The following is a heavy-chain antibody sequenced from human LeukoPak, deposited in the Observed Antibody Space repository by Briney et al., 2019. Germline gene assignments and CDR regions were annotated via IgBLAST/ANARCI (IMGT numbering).Heavy chain of an antibody. V-gene: IGHV1-18*01. D-gene: IGHD2-2*01. CDR1: GYTFTTFG. J-gene: IGHJ3*01. Sequence: ASVKVSCKASGYTFTTFGFTWVRQAPGQGLERLGWISTYNSNINYAQNFQDRLTLTTDTSTNTAYMELSSLRFDDTAIYYCARGRLPADAFDVWGQGTLVTVSS. CDR2: ISTYNSNI. CDR3: ARGRLPADAFDV.